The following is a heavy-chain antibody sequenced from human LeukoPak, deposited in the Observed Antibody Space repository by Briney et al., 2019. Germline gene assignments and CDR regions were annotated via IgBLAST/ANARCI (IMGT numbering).Heavy chain of an antibody. CDR3: AREAVAGNRLWFDY. J-gene: IGHJ4*02. Sequence: SVKVSCKASGGTFSSYAISWVRQAPGQGLEWMGGIIPIFGTANYAQKFQSRVTITTDESTSTAYMELSSLRSEDTAVYYCAREAVAGNRLWFDYWGQGTLVTVSS. CDR2: IIPIFGTA. CDR1: GGTFSSYA. V-gene: IGHV1-69*05. D-gene: IGHD6-19*01.